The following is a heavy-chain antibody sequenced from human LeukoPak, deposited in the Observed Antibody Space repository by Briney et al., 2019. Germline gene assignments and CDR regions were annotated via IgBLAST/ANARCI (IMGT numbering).Heavy chain of an antibody. CDR3: ARVGPSGQDCGILTGWLDY. V-gene: IGHV4-34*01. CDR1: GGSFSGYY. CDR2: INHSGST. Sequence: SETLSLTCAVYGGSFSGYYWSWIRHPPEKGLGCIGEINHSGSTNYNPSLKSRVTISVDTSKHQFSLKLSSVTAADTAVYYCARVGPSGQDCGILTGWLDYWGQGTLVTVSS. J-gene: IGHJ4*02. D-gene: IGHD3-9*01.